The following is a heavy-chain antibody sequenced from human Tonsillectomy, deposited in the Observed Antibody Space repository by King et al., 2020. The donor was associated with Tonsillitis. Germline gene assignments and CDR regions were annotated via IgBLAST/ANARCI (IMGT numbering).Heavy chain of an antibody. Sequence: QLVQSGAEVKKTGASAKGSYKASGDTFTSYYMHWVRQAPGQRPVWMGIINPSGGGTSHAQKFQGRVTMTRDTSTSTVYMELSSLGSEDTALYYCAREGNWNDLRTWGQGTLVTVSS. CDR1: GDTFTSYY. J-gene: IGHJ5*02. CDR2: INPSGGGT. D-gene: IGHD1-1*01. V-gene: IGHV1-46*03. CDR3: AREGNWNDLRT.